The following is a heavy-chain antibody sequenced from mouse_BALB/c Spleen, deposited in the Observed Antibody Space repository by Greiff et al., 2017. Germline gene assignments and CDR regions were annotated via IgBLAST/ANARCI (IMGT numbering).Heavy chain of an antibody. D-gene: IGHD1-1*01. Sequence: EVKLMESGGGLVQPGGSLKLSCAASGFTFSSYTMSWVRQTPEKRLEWVAYISNGGGSTYYPDTVKGRFTISRDNAKNTLYLQMSSLKSEDTAMYYCARLLYGSSYYWYFDVWGAGTTVTVSS. J-gene: IGHJ1*01. CDR1: GFTFSSYT. CDR3: ARLLYGSSYYWYFDV. V-gene: IGHV5-12-2*01. CDR2: ISNGGGST.